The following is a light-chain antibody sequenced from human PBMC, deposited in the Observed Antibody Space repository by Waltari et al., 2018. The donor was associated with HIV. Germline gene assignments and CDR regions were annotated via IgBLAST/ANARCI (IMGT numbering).Light chain of an antibody. Sequence: QSVLTQPPSASGTPGQRVTIPCSGSSSNIRSNYVYWYQQLPGTAPKLLIYMSDQRPSGVPDRFSESKSGTSASLAISGLRSEDEAEYYCAAWDDSLSATVFGGGTKLTVL. J-gene: IGLJ2*01. CDR2: MSD. V-gene: IGLV1-47*01. CDR3: AAWDDSLSATV. CDR1: SSNIRSNY.